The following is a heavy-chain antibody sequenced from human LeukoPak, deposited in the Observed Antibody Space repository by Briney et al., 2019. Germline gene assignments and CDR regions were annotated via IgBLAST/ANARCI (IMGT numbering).Heavy chain of an antibody. CDR2: INHSGST. CDR1: GGSFSGYY. CDR3: ARLGYDSSGYSYFDY. Sequence: SETLSLTCAVYGGSFSGYYWSWIRQPPGKGLEWIGEINHSGSTNYNPSLKSRVTISVDTSKNQFSLKLSSVTAADTAVYYCARLGYDSSGYSYFDYWGQGTLVTVSS. V-gene: IGHV4-34*01. J-gene: IGHJ4*02. D-gene: IGHD3-22*01.